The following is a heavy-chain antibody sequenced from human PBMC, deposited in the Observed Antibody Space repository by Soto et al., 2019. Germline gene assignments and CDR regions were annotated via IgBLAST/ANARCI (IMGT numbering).Heavy chain of an antibody. D-gene: IGHD5-18*01. J-gene: IGHJ4*02. CDR1: GFTVSSNY. Sequence: EVQLVETGGGLIQPGGSLRLSCAASGFTVSSNYMSWVRQAPGKGLEWVSVIYSGGSTYYADSVKGRFTISRDNSKNTLYLQMNSLRAEDTAVYYCARGSNIYGSTLFDYWGQGTLVTVSS. CDR3: ARGSNIYGSTLFDY. CDR2: IYSGGST. V-gene: IGHV3-53*02.